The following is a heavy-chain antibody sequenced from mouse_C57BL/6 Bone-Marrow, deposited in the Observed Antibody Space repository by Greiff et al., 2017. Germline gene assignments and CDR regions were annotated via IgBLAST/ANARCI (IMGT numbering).Heavy chain of an antibody. CDR2: INPNNGGT. J-gene: IGHJ4*01. Sequence: VQLQQSGPELVKPGASVKISCKASGYTFTDYYMNWVKQSHGKSLEWIGDINPNNGGTSYNQKFKGKATLTVDKPSSTAYMELRSLTSEDSAVYYCARAPMREGAMDYWGQGTSVTVSS. CDR1: GYTFTDYY. CDR3: ARAPMREGAMDY. V-gene: IGHV1-26*01.